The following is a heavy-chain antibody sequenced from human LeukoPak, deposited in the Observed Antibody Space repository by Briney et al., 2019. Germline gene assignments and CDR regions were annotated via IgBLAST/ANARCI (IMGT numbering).Heavy chain of an antibody. Sequence: SETLSLTCAVYGGSFSGYYWSWIRQPPGKGLEWIGEINHSGSTNYNPSLESRVTISVDTSKNQFSLKLSSVTAADTAVYYCARGRGDILVVPAAIYYYYYGMDVWGQGTTVTVSS. V-gene: IGHV4-34*01. J-gene: IGHJ6*02. CDR1: GGSFSGYY. CDR2: INHSGST. CDR3: ARGRGDILVVPAAIYYYYYGMDV. D-gene: IGHD2-2*02.